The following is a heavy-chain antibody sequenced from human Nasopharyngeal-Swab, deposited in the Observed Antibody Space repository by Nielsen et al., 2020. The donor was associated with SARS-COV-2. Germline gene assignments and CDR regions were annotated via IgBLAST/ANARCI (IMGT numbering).Heavy chain of an antibody. CDR3: ARGPTPSDNSAFLRD. CDR2: VSTDGTTT. V-gene: IGHV3-74*01. J-gene: IGHJ4*02. CDR1: GFVFSNYW. D-gene: IGHD6-19*01. Sequence: GESLKISCAASGFVFSNYWMHWVRQVPGKGLVRVSAVSTDGTTTYYAGSMRGRISISRDNAKNTLYMQLHSLTAEDTAVYYCARGPTPSDNSAFLRDWGQGILVTVSS.